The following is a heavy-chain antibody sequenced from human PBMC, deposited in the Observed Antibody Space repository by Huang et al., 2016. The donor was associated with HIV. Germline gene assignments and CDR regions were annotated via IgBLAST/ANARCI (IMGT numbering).Heavy chain of an antibody. D-gene: IGHD2-15*01. J-gene: IGHJ4*02. V-gene: IGHV3-30*18. CDR3: AKESRWYSDLYN. CDR1: GFTFNNFG. CDR2: ISYDGSSG. Sequence: QVQLVESGGGVVQPGRSLRLSCVASGFTFNNFGMPWVCQARGRGRGWGAVISYDGSSGRYSESVKGRFTISRDNPMDTLYLQMNSLRPDDTAVYYCAKESRWYSDLYNWGQGTLVTVSS.